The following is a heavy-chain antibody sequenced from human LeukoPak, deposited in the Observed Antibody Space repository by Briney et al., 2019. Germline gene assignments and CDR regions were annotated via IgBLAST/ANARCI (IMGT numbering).Heavy chain of an antibody. J-gene: IGHJ6*04. CDR3: AELGITMIGGV. D-gene: IGHD3-10*02. CDR1: GFTFSSYE. CDR2: ISSSGSTI. Sequence: PGGSLRLSCAASGFTFSSYEMNWVRQAPGKGLEWVSYISSSGSTIYYADSVKGRFTISRDNAKDSLYLQMNSLRAEDTAVYYCAELGITMIGGVWGKGTTVTISS. V-gene: IGHV3-48*03.